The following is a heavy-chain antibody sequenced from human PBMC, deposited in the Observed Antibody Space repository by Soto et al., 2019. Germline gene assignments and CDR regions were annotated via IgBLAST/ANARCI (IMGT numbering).Heavy chain of an antibody. D-gene: IGHD1-1*01. CDR3: ARTDGYTFGFYGLDV. V-gene: IGHV4-59*01. CDR1: GGSISRYY. J-gene: IGHJ6*02. Sequence: SETLSLTCSVSGGSISRYYWSWIRQSPGKGLEWIGYIYNIGNTNYNPSLKSRVTISADTSKNQFSLKLTSVTAADTAVYHCARTDGYTFGFYGLDVWGQGATVTVS. CDR2: IYNIGNT.